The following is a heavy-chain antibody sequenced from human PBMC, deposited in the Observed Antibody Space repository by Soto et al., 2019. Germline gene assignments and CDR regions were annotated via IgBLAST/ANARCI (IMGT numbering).Heavy chain of an antibody. CDR3: ARYGAAGFFDY. CDR1: GGSISSSSYY. Sequence: QLQLQESGPGLVKPSETLSLTCTVSGGSISSSSYYWGWIRQPPGKGLEWIGSIYYSGSTYYNPSLKSRVTISVDTSKNQFSLKLSSVTAADTAVYYCARYGAAGFFDYWGQGTLVTVSS. V-gene: IGHV4-39*01. D-gene: IGHD6-13*01. J-gene: IGHJ4*02. CDR2: IYYSGST.